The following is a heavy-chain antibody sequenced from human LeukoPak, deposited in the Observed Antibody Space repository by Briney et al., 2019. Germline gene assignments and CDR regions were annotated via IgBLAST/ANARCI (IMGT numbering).Heavy chain of an antibody. V-gene: IGHV1-2*02. CDR1: GYTFTGYY. D-gene: IGHD6-19*01. CDR2: INPNSGGT. J-gene: IGHJ4*02. Sequence: ASVKVSCKASGYTFTGYYMHWVRQAPGQGLEWMGWINPNSGGTNYAQKLQGRVTMTTDTSTSTAYMELRSLRSDDTAVYYCARGSIAVAGTVDYWGQGTLVTVSS. CDR3: ARGSIAVAGTVDY.